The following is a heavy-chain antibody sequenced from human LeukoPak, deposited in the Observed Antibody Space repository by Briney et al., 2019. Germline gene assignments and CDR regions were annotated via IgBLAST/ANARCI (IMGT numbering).Heavy chain of an antibody. CDR3: ARDTYYYDSSGYIPGDY. V-gene: IGHV3-48*01. D-gene: IGHD3-22*01. CDR2: ISSSSSTI. CDR1: GFTFSTYS. J-gene: IGHJ4*02. Sequence: PGGSLRLSCAASGFTFSTYSMTWVRQAPGKGLEWVSYISSSSSTIYYADSVKGRFTISRDNAKNSLYLQMNSLRAEDTAVYYCARDTYYYDSSGYIPGDYWGQGTLVTVSS.